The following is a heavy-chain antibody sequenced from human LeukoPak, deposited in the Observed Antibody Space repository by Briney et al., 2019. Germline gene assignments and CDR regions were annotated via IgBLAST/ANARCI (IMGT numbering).Heavy chain of an antibody. CDR2: INHSGST. CDR1: GGSFSGYY. D-gene: IGHD3-10*01. CDR3: ARSTYYGSGSYKDYYYYYYMDV. Sequence: SETLSLTCAVYGGSFSGYYWSWIRQPPGKGLEWIGEINHSGSTNYNPSLKSRVTISVDTSKNQFSLKLSSVTAADTAVYYCARSTYYGSGSYKDYYYYYYMDVWGKGTTVTISS. V-gene: IGHV4-34*01. J-gene: IGHJ6*03.